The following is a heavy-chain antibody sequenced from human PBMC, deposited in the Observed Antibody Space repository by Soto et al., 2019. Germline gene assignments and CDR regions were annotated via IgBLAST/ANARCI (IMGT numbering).Heavy chain of an antibody. Sequence: ASVKVSCKTSRYTFTPYAIHWVRQAPGQRLEWMGWINAGNGNTKYSQKFQGRVTITRDTSASTAYMELSSLRSEDTAVYYCARAWVVVTAPDYWGQGTLVTVSS. V-gene: IGHV1-3*01. CDR1: RYTFTPYA. D-gene: IGHD2-21*02. CDR2: INAGNGNT. CDR3: ARAWVVVTAPDY. J-gene: IGHJ4*02.